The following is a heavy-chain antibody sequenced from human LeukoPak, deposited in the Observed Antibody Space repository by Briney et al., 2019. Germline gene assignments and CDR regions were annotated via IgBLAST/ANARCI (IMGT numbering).Heavy chain of an antibody. CDR1: GYIFTSYY. CDR2: INPSGGNT. CDR3: ARRAVAGSLRKFDY. J-gene: IGHJ4*02. Sequence: GASVKVSCKASGYIFTSYYMHGVRQAPGQGLDWMGIINPSGGNTNYAQKLQGRVTMTTDTSKSTAYMEMRSLRSDDTAVYYCARRAVAGSLRKFDYWGQGTLVTVSS. D-gene: IGHD6-19*01. V-gene: IGHV1-46*01.